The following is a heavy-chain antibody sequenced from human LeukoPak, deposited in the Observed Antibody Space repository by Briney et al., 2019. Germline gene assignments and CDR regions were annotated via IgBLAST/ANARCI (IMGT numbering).Heavy chain of an antibody. J-gene: IGHJ5*02. Sequence: PSETLSLTCAVYGGSFSGYYWRWIRQPPGKGREWIGEINHSGSTYYNPSLKSRVTISVDTSKNQFSLKLSSVTAADTAVYYCARDFSMITFGGVIRWFDPWGQGTLVTVSS. CDR1: GGSFSGYY. CDR2: INHSGST. V-gene: IGHV4-34*01. D-gene: IGHD3-16*02. CDR3: ARDFSMITFGGVIRWFDP.